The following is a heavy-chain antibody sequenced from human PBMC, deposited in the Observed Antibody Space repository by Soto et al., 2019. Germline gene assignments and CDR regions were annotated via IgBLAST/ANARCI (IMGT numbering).Heavy chain of an antibody. J-gene: IGHJ4*02. CDR1: GGSVSRYY. D-gene: IGHD3-9*01. V-gene: IGHV4-4*07. CDR3: ARASQCKSYFGCFAWLDY. CDR2: IYSSGET. Sequence: TSETLSLTCTDSGGSVSRYYWTWIRQPPGKGLEWIGRIYSSGETNYNPSLTGRVIMSLDTSKNQFSLQLTSVTAADTAVYYCARASQCKSYFGCFAWLDYWGQGTLVTVSS.